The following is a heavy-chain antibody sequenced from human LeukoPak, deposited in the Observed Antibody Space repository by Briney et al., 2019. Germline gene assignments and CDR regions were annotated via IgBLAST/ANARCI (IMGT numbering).Heavy chain of an antibody. CDR3: ARVRWLQSGGPDY. V-gene: IGHV3-66*01. CDR2: IYSGGRT. CDR1: GFTVTSNY. J-gene: IGHJ4*02. D-gene: IGHD5-24*01. Sequence: GGSLRLSCAASGFTVTSNYMAWVRQAPGKGLEWVSVIYSGGRTYYADSVKGRFTISRDNSKNTLYLQMNSLRAEDTAVYYCARVRWLQSGGPDYWGQGTLVTVSS.